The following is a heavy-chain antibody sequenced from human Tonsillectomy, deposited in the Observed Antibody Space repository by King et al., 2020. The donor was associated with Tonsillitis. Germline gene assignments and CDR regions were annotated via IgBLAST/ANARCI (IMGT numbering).Heavy chain of an antibody. CDR3: ARDLYGSDDAFDI. Sequence: QLVQSGAEVKKPGESLKISCKGSGYSFPIYWIGWVRQMPGKGLEWMGIIYPGDSDTRYSPSFQGQVTISVDKSISTAYLQWSSLKASDTAMYYCARDLYGSDDAFDIWGQGTMVTASS. D-gene: IGHD3-10*01. V-gene: IGHV5-51*01. J-gene: IGHJ3*02. CDR2: IYPGDSDT. CDR1: GYSFPIYW.